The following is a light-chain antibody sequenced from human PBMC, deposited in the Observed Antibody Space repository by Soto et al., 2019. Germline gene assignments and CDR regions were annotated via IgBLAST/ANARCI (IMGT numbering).Light chain of an antibody. CDR3: QQYYSTTLT. V-gene: IGKV4-1*01. CDR1: HSVLYTSNNKNY. J-gene: IGKJ4*01. Sequence: DIVMTQSPESLAVYLGERATINCKSIHSVLYTSNNKNYLAWYQKKPGQPPKMLIYWASTRESGVPDRFGGSGSGTDFNLTISRLQAEDVAVYECQQYYSTTLTFGEGTKVDIK. CDR2: WAS.